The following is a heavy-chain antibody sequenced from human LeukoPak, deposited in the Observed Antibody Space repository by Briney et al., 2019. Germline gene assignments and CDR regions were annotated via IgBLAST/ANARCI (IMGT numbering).Heavy chain of an antibody. CDR1: GGSISSYY. J-gene: IGHJ4*02. D-gene: IGHD4-17*01. Sequence: ASETLSLTCTVSGGSISSYYWSWIRQPPGKGLEWIGYIYYSGSTNYNPSLKSRVTISVDTSKNQFSLKLSSVTAADTAVYYCAGMSTVTPVDYWGQGTLVTVSS. V-gene: IGHV4-59*01. CDR2: IYYSGST. CDR3: AGMSTVTPVDY.